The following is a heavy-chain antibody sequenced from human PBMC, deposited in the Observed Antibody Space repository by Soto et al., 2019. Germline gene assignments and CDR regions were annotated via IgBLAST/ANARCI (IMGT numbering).Heavy chain of an antibody. V-gene: IGHV3-23*01. D-gene: IGHD3-10*01. CDR2: ISASATSNT. CDR3: AKGGTVVRGFTLDY. J-gene: IGHJ4*02. Sequence: EVQVLESGGGLAQPGGSLRLSWAASGFISSSYAMNWVRQAPGKGLEWVSAISASATSNTYYADSVKGRFTISGDNAKNTLYLQMTSLRAEETAVYYCAKGGTVVRGFTLDYWGQGTLVSVSS. CDR1: GFISSSYA.